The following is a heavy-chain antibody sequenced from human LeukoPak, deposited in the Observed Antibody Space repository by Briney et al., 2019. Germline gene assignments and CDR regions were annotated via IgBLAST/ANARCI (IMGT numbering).Heavy chain of an antibody. D-gene: IGHD3-10*01. Sequence: SETLSLTCTVSGGSISSYYWVWIRQPPGKGLEWIGTIYYSGSTYYSPSLKSRVTISLDTSKNQFSLRLSSVTAADTAVYYCTRVGEAAVDYWGQGTLVTVSS. J-gene: IGHJ4*02. CDR3: TRVGEAAVDY. CDR2: IYYSGST. V-gene: IGHV4-39*07. CDR1: GGSISSYY.